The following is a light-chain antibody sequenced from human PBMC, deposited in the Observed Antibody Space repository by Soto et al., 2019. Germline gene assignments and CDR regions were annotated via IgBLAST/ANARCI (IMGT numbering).Light chain of an antibody. CDR1: SSDIGGYSY. CDR3: SSYGSTTTLV. Sequence: QSVLTQPASVSGSPGQSITVSCTGTSSDIGGYSYVSWYQHHPGKAPKLLIYEVMNRPSGVSIRFSGSKSGNTASLTISGLQAEDEADYYCSSYGSTTTLVFGTGTKVTVL. J-gene: IGLJ1*01. V-gene: IGLV2-14*01. CDR2: EVM.